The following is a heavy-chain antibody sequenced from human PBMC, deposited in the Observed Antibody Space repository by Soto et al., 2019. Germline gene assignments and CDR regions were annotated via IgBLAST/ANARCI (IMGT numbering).Heavy chain of an antibody. CDR2: MSYDGGDT. CDR1: GFIFSNNG. J-gene: IGHJ4*02. D-gene: IGHD3-10*02. V-gene: IGHV3-30*02. CDR3: TIVRVADSALDH. Sequence: GGSLRLSCVGSGFIFSNNGMHWVRQTPGKGLEWLAFMSYDGGDTFYADSVKGRFTISRDNSKNTLFLHMSNLRAEDTAMYYCTIVRVADSALDHWGQGTLVTVSS.